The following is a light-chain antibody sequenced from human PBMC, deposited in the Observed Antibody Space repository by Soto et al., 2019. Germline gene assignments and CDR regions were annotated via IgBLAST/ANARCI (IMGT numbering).Light chain of an antibody. CDR2: EVS. Sequence: QSALAQPASVSGSPGQSITISCTGTSSDVGAYNFVSWYQHHPDKAPKLMISEVSNRPSGVSDRFSGSKSGNTASLTISGLQAEDEADYYCASLTTATSVFGTGTQVTVL. CDR1: SSDVGAYNF. J-gene: IGLJ1*01. CDR3: ASLTTATSV. V-gene: IGLV2-14*01.